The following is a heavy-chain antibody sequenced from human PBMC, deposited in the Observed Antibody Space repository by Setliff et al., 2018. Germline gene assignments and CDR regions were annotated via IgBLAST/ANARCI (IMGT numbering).Heavy chain of an antibody. J-gene: IGHJ6*03. Sequence: ASVKVSCKASQYTFTAYYLHWVRQAPGQGLEWMGWITPNNGGTKYAQKFQGRVTMTRDTSISTGYMELSRLRYDDTAVYYCARSPTRTTGSHYLGYYYYYMDFWGKGTTVTVSS. CDR3: ARSPTRTTGSHYLGYYYYYMDF. D-gene: IGHD1-1*01. CDR1: QYTFTAYY. CDR2: ITPNNGGT. V-gene: IGHV1-2*02.